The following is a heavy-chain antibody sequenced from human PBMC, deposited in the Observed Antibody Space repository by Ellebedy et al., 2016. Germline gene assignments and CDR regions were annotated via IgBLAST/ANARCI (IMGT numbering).Heavy chain of an antibody. CDR2: ITSSGDRT. J-gene: IGHJ4*02. Sequence: GGSLRLSCAASGFSFSSYAMSWVRQVPGKGPEWVSTITSSGDRTNYADSVMGRFTISRDNSKNTVYLQMNSLTAEDTAVYFCVKSGHSYAWSYWGQGTLVTVSS. CDR3: VKSGHSYAWSY. D-gene: IGHD5-18*01. V-gene: IGHV3-23*01. CDR1: GFSFSSYA.